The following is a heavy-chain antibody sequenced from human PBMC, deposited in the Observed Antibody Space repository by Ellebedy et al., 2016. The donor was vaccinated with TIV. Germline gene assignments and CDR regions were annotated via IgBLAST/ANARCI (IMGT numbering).Heavy chain of an antibody. CDR1: GFSFRSYW. D-gene: IGHD4-17*01. V-gene: IGHV3-7*01. J-gene: IGHJ5*02. CDR3: ARRGSYGDYAVQVNSWFDR. CDR2: IYQDGSVQ. Sequence: PGGSLRLSCAATGFSFRSYWMSWVRQAPGKGLEWVANIYQDGSVQYYLDSVKGRFTISRDNAITSLFLRMNSLRAGDTAVYYCARRGSYGDYAVQVNSWFDRWGRGTLVTVSS.